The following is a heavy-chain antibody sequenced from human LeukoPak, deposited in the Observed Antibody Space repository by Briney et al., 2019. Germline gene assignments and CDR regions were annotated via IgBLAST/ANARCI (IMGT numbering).Heavy chain of an antibody. CDR1: GFTFSNYA. D-gene: IGHD4-11*01. CDR2: IGSNGGST. Sequence: PGGSLRLSCAASGFTFSNYAIHWGRQARGKGLEYVSGIGSNGGSTYYANSVKGRFTIYRDNSKNTLYLQMGSLRVEDTAVFYCARYRTTVGPGYFDYWGQGTLVTVSS. CDR3: ARYRTTVGPGYFDY. V-gene: IGHV3-64*01. J-gene: IGHJ4*02.